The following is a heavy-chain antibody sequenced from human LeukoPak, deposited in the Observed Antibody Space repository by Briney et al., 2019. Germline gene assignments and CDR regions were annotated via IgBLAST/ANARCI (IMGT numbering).Heavy chain of an antibody. CDR3: ATYDNTGYYFAY. D-gene: IGHD3-22*01. V-gene: IGHV4-38-2*02. Sequence: PSETLSLTCTVSGYSISSGYYWGWIRQPPGKGLEWIGSIYHTGSTYRNASLESRVSISVDTSKNQFSLKLNSVTAADTALYYCATYDNTGYYFAYWGQGSLVTVSS. J-gene: IGHJ4*02. CDR2: IYHTGST. CDR1: GYSISSGYY.